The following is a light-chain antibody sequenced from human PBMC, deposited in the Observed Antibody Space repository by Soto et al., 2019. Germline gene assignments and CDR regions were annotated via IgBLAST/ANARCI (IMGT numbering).Light chain of an antibody. CDR1: SSNIGNND. V-gene: IGLV1-51*01. Sequence: QSVLTQPPSVSGAPGQKVTISCSGRSSNIGNNDVSWYQQLPGTAPILLIYDGDNRPSGIPDLFSGSKSGASATMGITGLQTGDEADYYCGAWYSSLSLVVFGGGTKLTVL. CDR2: DGD. CDR3: GAWYSSLSLVV. J-gene: IGLJ2*01.